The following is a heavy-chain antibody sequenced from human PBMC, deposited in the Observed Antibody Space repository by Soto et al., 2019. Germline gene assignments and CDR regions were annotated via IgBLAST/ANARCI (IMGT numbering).Heavy chain of an antibody. CDR3: ARVYIAAPHNWFDP. D-gene: IGHD6-13*01. V-gene: IGHV3-21*01. CDR2: ISSSSSYI. CDR1: GFTFSSYS. Sequence: EVQLVESGGGLVKPGGSLRLSCADSGFTFSSYSMNWVRQAPGKGLELVSSISSSSSYIYYADSVKGRFTISRDNAKNALYLQMNSLRAEDTAVYYWARVYIAAPHNWFDPWGQGTLVTVSS. J-gene: IGHJ5*02.